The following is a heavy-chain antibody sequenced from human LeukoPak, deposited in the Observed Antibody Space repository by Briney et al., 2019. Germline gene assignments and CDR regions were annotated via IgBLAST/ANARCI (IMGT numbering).Heavy chain of an antibody. V-gene: IGHV1-69*05. CDR3: ARWTIVATTYYFDY. Sequence: SVKVSCKASGGTFSSYAIGWVQQAPGQGLEWIGGIIPIFGTANYAQKFQGRVTITTDESTSTAYMELSSLRSEDTAVYYCARWTIVATTYYFDYWGQGTLVTVSS. CDR1: GGTFSSYA. D-gene: IGHD5-12*01. J-gene: IGHJ4*02. CDR2: IIPIFGTA.